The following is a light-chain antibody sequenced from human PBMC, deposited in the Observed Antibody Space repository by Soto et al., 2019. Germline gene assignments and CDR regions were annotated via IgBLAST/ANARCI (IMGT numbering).Light chain of an antibody. CDR2: DTS. V-gene: IGLV1-51*01. Sequence: QSVLTQPPSVSAATGQRVIISCSGSDSKVVNNYVSWYQQFPGAPPKLLIYDTSKRPSWISDRFSASKSGTSATLVISSLQTGDEAHYYCGTWDTALSAGKFGGGTKLTVL. J-gene: IGLJ3*02. CDR1: DSKVVNNY. CDR3: GTWDTALSAGK.